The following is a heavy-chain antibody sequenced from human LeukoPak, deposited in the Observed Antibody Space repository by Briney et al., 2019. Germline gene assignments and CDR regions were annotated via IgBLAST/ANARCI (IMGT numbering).Heavy chain of an antibody. CDR2: INPNSGGT. CDR1: GYTFTGYY. D-gene: IGHD3-10*01. V-gene: IGHV1-2*02. J-gene: IGHJ5*02. Sequence: ASVKVSCKASGYTFTGYYMHWVRQAPGQGLEWMGWINPNSGGTNYAQKFQGRVTMTRDTSISTAYMELSRLRSDDTAVYYCARYEILWFGESGINWFDPWGQGTLVTASS. CDR3: ARYEILWFGESGINWFDP.